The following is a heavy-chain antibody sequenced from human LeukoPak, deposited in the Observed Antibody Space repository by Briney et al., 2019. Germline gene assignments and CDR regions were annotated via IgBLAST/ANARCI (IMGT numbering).Heavy chain of an antibody. CDR3: AGYATTVTTNDY. V-gene: IGHV4-59*08. CDR1: GGSISGYY. Sequence: SETLSLTCTVSGGSISGYYWSWIRQPPGKGLECFVFIYHSGSTNYNPSLKSRVTISVDTSKNQFSLKLSSVSAADTAVYYCAGYATTVTTNDYWGQGTLVTVSS. J-gene: IGHJ4*02. D-gene: IGHD4-17*01. CDR2: IYHSGST.